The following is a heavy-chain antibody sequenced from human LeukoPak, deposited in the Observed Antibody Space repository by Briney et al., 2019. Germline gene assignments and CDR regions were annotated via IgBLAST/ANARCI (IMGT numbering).Heavy chain of an antibody. J-gene: IGHJ4*02. CDR1: GFTFSNYA. CDR3: AKDQSSWYNFDY. V-gene: IGHV3-30*02. D-gene: IGHD6-13*01. CDR2: IRYDGSDK. Sequence: GGSLRLSCAASGFTFSNYAMHWVRQAPGKGLQWVAFIRYDGSDKFYADSVKGRFTISRDNSQNTLYLQMNSLRAEDTALYYCAKDQSSWYNFDYWGQGTLVTVSS.